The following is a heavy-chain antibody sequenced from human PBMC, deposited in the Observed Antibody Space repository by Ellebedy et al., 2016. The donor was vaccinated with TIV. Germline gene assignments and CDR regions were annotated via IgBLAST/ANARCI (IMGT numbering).Heavy chain of an antibody. J-gene: IGHJ6*02. CDR2: MNPNSGNT. D-gene: IGHD2-2*01. CDR3: AREDCSSTSCYAGGMDV. V-gene: IGHV1-8*01. Sequence: ASVKVSCXASGYTFTSYDINWVRQATGQGLEWMGWMNPNSGNTGYAQKFQGRVTMTRNTSISTAYMELSSLRSEDTAVYYCAREDCSSTSCYAGGMDVWGQGTTVTVSS. CDR1: GYTFTSYD.